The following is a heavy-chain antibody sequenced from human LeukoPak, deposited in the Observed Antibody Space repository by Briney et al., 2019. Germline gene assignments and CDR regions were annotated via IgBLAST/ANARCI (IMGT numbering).Heavy chain of an antibody. CDR1: GGSINNYY. CDR3: TKAAVTTSRYFQH. D-gene: IGHD4-17*01. Sequence: SETLSLTCTVSGGSINNYYWSWIRQPPGKGLEWIGYIYYSGNTNYNPSLKSRVTISVDSSKNQFSLKLSSVTAADTAVYYCTKAAVTTSRYFQHWGQGALVTVSS. J-gene: IGHJ1*01. V-gene: IGHV4-59*01. CDR2: IYYSGNT.